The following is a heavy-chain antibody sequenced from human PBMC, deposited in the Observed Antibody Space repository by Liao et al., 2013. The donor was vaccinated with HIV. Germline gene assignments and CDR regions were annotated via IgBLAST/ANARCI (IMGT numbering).Heavy chain of an antibody. V-gene: IGHV4-34*01. CDR2: INHSGST. CDR1: GGSFSGYY. J-gene: IGHJ3*02. CDR3: ARWSGGLNAFDM. Sequence: QVQLQQWGAGLLKPSETLSLTCAVYGGSFSGYYWSWVRQPPGKGLEWIGEINHSGSTNYNPSLKSRVTISVDTSKNQFSLKLSSVTAADTAVYYCARWSGGLNAFDMWGQGTLLIVSS. D-gene: IGHD3-16*01.